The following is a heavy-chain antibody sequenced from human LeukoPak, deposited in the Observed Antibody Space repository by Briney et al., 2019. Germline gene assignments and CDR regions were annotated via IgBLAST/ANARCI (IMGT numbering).Heavy chain of an antibody. CDR3: AKDRSEFWSGYYDAFDM. CDR1: GFIFSLFG. D-gene: IGHD3-3*01. Sequence: SGGSLRLSCAASGFIFSLFGMDWVRQAPGKGLEWVAFIRYDGSSKHYADSVKGRFTISRDNSKNTLYLQMNSLRPEDTALYYCAKDRSEFWSGYYDAFDMWGQGTMVTVSS. CDR2: IRYDGSSK. J-gene: IGHJ3*02. V-gene: IGHV3-30*02.